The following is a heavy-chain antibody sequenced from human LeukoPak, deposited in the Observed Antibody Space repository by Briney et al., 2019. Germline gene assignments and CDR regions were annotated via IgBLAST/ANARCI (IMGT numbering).Heavy chain of an antibody. Sequence: ASVKVSCKASGYTFTGYYMHWVRQAPGQGLEWMGWINPNSGGTNYAQKLQGRVTMTTDTSTSTAYMELRSLRSDDTAVYYCARDRQWLVPGAFDIWGQGTMVTVSS. CDR2: INPNSGGT. D-gene: IGHD6-19*01. CDR3: ARDRQWLVPGAFDI. V-gene: IGHV1-2*02. J-gene: IGHJ3*02. CDR1: GYTFTGYY.